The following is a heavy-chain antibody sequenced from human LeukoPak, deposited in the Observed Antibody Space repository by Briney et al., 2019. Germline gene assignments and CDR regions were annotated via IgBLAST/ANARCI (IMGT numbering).Heavy chain of an antibody. CDR1: GFTFSSYA. D-gene: IGHD3-22*01. V-gene: IGHV3-64D*06. CDR3: VKFEYYYDRSGYYLRGNGFDI. Sequence: PGGSLRRSCSASGFTFSSYAMHWVRQAPGKGLEYVSAISSNGGNRLYADSVKARFTISRDNSKNTLNLQMSSLRAEDTAVYYCVKFEYYYDRSGYYLRGNGFDIWGQGTMVTVSS. CDR2: ISSNGGNR. J-gene: IGHJ3*02.